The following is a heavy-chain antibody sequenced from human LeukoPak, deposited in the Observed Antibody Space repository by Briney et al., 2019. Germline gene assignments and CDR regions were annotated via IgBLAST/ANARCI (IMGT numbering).Heavy chain of an antibody. CDR1: GGSISSSSYY. D-gene: IGHD3-22*01. Sequence: PSETLSLTCTVSGGSISSSSYYWSWIRQPPGKGLEWIGYIYYSGSTNYNPSLKSRATISVDTSKNQFSLKLSSVTAADTAVYYCARRSSGYAHAFDIWGQGTMVTVSS. CDR2: IYYSGST. V-gene: IGHV4-61*01. CDR3: ARRSSGYAHAFDI. J-gene: IGHJ3*02.